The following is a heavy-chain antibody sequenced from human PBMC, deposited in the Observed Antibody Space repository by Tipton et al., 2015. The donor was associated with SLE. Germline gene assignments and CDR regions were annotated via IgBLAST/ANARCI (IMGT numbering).Heavy chain of an antibody. CDR1: GGSISSYY. V-gene: IGHV4-59*08. J-gene: IGHJ5*02. D-gene: IGHD2-8*02. CDR2: IYYSGST. Sequence: TLSLTCTVSGGSISSYYWSWIRQPPGKGLEWIGYIYYSGSTNYNPSLKSRVTISVDTSKNQFSLKLSSVTAADTAVYYCARQSYPGLVVYAHNWFDPWGQGTLVTVSS. CDR3: ARQSYPGLVVYAHNWFDP.